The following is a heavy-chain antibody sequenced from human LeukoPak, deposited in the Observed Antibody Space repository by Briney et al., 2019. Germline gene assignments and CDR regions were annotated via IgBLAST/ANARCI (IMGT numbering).Heavy chain of an antibody. D-gene: IGHD3-22*01. V-gene: IGHV3-15*01. CDR1: GFTFSNAW. CDR3: TTATDRRPRPPAEYFQH. J-gene: IGHJ1*01. CDR2: IKSKTDGGTT. Sequence: GGSLRLSCAASGFTFSNAWMSWVRQAPGKGLEWVGRIKSKTDGGTTDYAAPVKGRITISRDDSKNTLYLQMNSLKTEDTAVYYCTTATDRRPRPPAEYFQHWGQGTLVTVSS.